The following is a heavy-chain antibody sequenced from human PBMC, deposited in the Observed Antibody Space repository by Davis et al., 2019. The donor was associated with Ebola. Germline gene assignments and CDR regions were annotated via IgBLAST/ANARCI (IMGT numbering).Heavy chain of an antibody. Sequence: ASVKVSCKASGYTFTDYHVYWVRQAPGQGLEWMGWSSAYNGNTHYAQKFQDRVTMTTDTSTSTANMELRGLRSDDTAVYYCARDVVGATAFDYWGQGTLVTVSS. J-gene: IGHJ4*02. CDR1: GYTFTDYH. CDR3: ARDVVGATAFDY. CDR2: SSAYNGNT. D-gene: IGHD1-26*01. V-gene: IGHV1-18*01.